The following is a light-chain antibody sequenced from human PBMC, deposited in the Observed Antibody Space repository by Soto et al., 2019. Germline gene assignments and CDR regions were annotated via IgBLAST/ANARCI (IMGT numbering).Light chain of an antibody. J-gene: IGLJ1*01. V-gene: IGLV1-44*01. CDR1: SSNIGPNA. CDR2: SNN. Sequence: QTVVTQPPSASGTPGQKVTISCSGSSSNIGPNAVNWYQQLPGTAPKLLLYSNNQRPSGVSDRFSGSKSGTSASLAISGLQSDDEADYHCAAWDDSLNGLVFGTGTKLTVL. CDR3: AAWDDSLNGLV.